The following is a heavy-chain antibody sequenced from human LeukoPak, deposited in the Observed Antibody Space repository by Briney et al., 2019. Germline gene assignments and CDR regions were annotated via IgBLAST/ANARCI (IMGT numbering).Heavy chain of an antibody. V-gene: IGHV1-69*13. CDR3: AKGDTKSLLDSHSYNYGMDV. D-gene: IGHD2-21*02. J-gene: IGHJ6*02. Sequence: SVKVSCTASGATFSSYAISWVRQAPGQGLEWMGGVIPIFGTANYAQKFQGRVTITADESTSTAYMELSSLRCEDTAVYYCAKGDTKSLLDSHSYNYGMDVWGQGTTVTVSS. CDR1: GATFSSYA. CDR2: VIPIFGTA.